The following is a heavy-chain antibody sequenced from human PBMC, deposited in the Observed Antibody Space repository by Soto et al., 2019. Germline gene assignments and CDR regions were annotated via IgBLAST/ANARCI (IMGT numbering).Heavy chain of an antibody. CDR3: TRLSRSGVFWFDP. D-gene: IGHD3-10*01. CDR1: GITFSDSA. CDR2: IKSKADNYAT. V-gene: IGHV3-73*02. J-gene: IGHJ5*02. Sequence: EVQLVESGGGLVQPGGSLKISCAASGITFSDSAMHWVRQASGKGLEWVGHIKSKADNYATAYAASVRGRFIISRDDSKNTAYLHMNSLKTEDTAVYFCTRLSRSGVFWFDPWGRGTLVTVSS.